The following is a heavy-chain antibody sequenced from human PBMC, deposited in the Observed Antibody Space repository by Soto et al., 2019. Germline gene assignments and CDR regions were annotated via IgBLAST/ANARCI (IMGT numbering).Heavy chain of an antibody. J-gene: IGHJ3*02. CDR3: ARLIYDSSGYGAFDI. V-gene: IGHV1-2*02. D-gene: IGHD3-22*01. Sequence: SVEVTCKASGYTFTGCYMRWLRQAHGQGLEWMGWINPNSGGTNYAQKFQGRVTMTRDTSISTAYMELSRLRSDDTAVYYCARLIYDSSGYGAFDIWGQGTMVP. CDR1: GYTFTGCY. CDR2: INPNSGGT.